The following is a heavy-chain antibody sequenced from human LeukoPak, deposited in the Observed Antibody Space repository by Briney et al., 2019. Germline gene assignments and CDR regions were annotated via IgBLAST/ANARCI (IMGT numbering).Heavy chain of an antibody. Sequence: GRSLRLSCAASGFTFSSYGMHWVRQAPGKGLEWVAVISYDGSNKYYADSVKGRFTISRDNSKNTLYLQMNSLRAEDTAAYYCAKDSSGVSDFQHWGQGTLVTVSS. CDR3: AKDSSGVSDFQH. CDR2: ISYDGSNK. D-gene: IGHD2-15*01. J-gene: IGHJ1*01. CDR1: GFTFSSYG. V-gene: IGHV3-30*18.